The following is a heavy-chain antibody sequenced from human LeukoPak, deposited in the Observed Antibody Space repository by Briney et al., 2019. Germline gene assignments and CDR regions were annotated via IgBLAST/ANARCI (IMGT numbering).Heavy chain of an antibody. CDR1: GFTFSSYS. J-gene: IGHJ4*02. CDR3: ARSHPKSTIAARPCVDY. CDR2: ISSSSSYI. Sequence: GGSLRLSCAASGFTFSSYSMNWVRQAPGKGLEWVSSISSSSSYIYYADSVKGRFTISRDNAKNSLYLQMNSLRAEDTAVYYCARSHPKSTIAARPCVDYWGQGTLVTVSS. D-gene: IGHD6-6*01. V-gene: IGHV3-21*01.